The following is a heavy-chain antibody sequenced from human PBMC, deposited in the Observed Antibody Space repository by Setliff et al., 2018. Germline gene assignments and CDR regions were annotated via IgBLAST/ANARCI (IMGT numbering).Heavy chain of an antibody. CDR2: MYSSGST. CDR3: ASHPRVTTFGVVAFDY. V-gene: IGHV4-39*01. CDR1: GGPINSDRYY. D-gene: IGHD3-3*01. J-gene: IGHJ4*02. Sequence: TLSLTCTVSGGPINSDRYYWGWIRQPPGKGLEWIGSMYSSGSTYYNPSLKSRVTISVDTSQNQFSLKLSSVTAADTAAYYCASHPRVTTFGVVAFDYWGQGILVTVSS.